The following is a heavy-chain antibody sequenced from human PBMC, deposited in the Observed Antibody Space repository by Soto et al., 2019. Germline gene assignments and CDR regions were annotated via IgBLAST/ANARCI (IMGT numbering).Heavy chain of an antibody. CDR2: ISGSSDFL. D-gene: IGHD6-13*01. CDR3: ATSTWYAFDI. J-gene: IGHJ3*02. CDR1: GFTFSNSI. V-gene: IGHV3-21*01. Sequence: GGSLRLSCAASGFTFSNSIINWVRQAPGQGLEWVSSISGSSDFLYYADSVKGRFTISRDTATNSLYLQMNSLRAEDTAVYYCATSTWYAFDIWGQGTKVTVSS.